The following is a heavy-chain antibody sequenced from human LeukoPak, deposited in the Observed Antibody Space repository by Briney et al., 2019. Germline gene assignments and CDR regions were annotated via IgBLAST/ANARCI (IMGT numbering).Heavy chain of an antibody. V-gene: IGHV3-30*04. CDR2: ISYDGSNK. CDR1: GFTFSSYA. J-gene: IGHJ4*02. Sequence: GGSLRLSCAASGFTFSSYAMHWVRQAPGKGLEWVAIISYDGSNKYYADSVKGRFTISRDNSKNTLYLQMNSLRAEDTAVYYRARDSGRWFGESIDYWGQGTLVTVSS. D-gene: IGHD3-10*01. CDR3: ARDSGRWFGESIDY.